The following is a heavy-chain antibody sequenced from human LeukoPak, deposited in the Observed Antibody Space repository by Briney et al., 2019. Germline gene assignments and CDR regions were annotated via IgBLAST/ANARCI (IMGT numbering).Heavy chain of an antibody. J-gene: IGHJ4*02. D-gene: IGHD3-3*01. Sequence: GGSLRLSWAASGFTFSIYSMNWVRQAPGKGLEWVSYISTSSSTIYYADSVKGRFTISRDNSKNTLYLQMNSLRAEDTAVYYCAKPPMYYDFWSGYFDYWGQGTLVTVSS. CDR2: ISTSSSTI. V-gene: IGHV3-48*01. CDR3: AKPPMYYDFWSGYFDY. CDR1: GFTFSIYS.